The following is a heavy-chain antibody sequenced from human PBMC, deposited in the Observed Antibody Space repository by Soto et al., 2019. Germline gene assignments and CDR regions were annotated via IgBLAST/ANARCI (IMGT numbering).Heavy chain of an antibody. Sequence: GASVKVSCKASGYTFTSYDINWVRQATGQGLEWMGWMNPNSGNTGYAQKFQGRVTMTRNTSISTAYMELSSLRSEDTAVYYCARLLLRPYYGSSTHMDVWGQGTTVTVSS. CDR3: ARLLLRPYYGSSTHMDV. CDR2: MNPNSGNT. V-gene: IGHV1-8*01. CDR1: GYTFTSYD. J-gene: IGHJ6*02. D-gene: IGHD3-10*01.